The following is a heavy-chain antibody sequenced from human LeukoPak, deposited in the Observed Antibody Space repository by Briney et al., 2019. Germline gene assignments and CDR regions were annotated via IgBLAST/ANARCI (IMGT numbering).Heavy chain of an antibody. CDR1: GGSTSSYY. J-gene: IGHJ2*01. V-gene: IGHV4-59*01. Sequence: PSETLSLTCTVSGGSTSSYYWSWIRQPPGKGLEWIGYIYYSGSTNYNPSLKSRVTISVDTSKNQFSLKLSSVTAADTAVYYCARRFGPYDFWSGPRVRVYFDLWGRGTLVTVSS. D-gene: IGHD3-3*01. CDR3: ARRFGPYDFWSGPRVRVYFDL. CDR2: IYYSGST.